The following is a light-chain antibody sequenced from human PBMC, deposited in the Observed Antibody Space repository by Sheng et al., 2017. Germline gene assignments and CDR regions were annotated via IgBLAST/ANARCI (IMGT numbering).Light chain of an antibody. J-gene: IGKJ2*01. CDR3: HQYFSTPYT. V-gene: IGKV4-1*01. CDR2: WTS. CDR1: QSVLHNSKNEHS. Sequence: DIVMTQSPDSLAVSLGERATINCKSSQSVLHNSKNEHSLAWYQQRPGQPPRVLIYWTSTRESGVPDRFSGSGSGTDFTLTISSLQAEDVAVYYCHQYFSTPYTFGQGTKLEIK.